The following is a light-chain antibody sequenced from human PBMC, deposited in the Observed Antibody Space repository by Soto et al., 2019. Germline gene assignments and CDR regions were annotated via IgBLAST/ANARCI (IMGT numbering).Light chain of an antibody. CDR3: QQYNDWPLT. J-gene: IGKJ4*01. V-gene: IGKV3D-15*01. CDR1: QSVSDN. Sequence: EIVLTQSPATLSVSPGERVTLSCRASQSVSDNLAWYQQKPGQAPRLLIYGASIRATDIPARFIGSGSGTEFSLTISSLQSEDFAVYYCQQYNDWPLTFGGGTKVEIK. CDR2: GAS.